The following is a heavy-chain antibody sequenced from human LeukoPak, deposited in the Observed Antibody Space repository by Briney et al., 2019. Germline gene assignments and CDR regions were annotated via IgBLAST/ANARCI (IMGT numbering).Heavy chain of an antibody. J-gene: IGHJ3*02. V-gene: IGHV3-30*02. CDR2: IRYDGSNK. CDR3: AKVNKARRIAMIVVVRDWAFDI. D-gene: IGHD3-22*01. Sequence: GGSLRLSCAASGFTFSSYGMHWVRQAPGKGLEWVAFIRYDGSNKYYADSVKGRFTISRDNSKNTLYLQMNSLRAEDTAVYYCAKVNKARRIAMIVVVRDWAFDIWGQGTMVTVSS. CDR1: GFTFSSYG.